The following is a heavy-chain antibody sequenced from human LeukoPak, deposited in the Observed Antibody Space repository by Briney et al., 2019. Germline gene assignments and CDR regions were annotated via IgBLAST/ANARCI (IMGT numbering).Heavy chain of an antibody. J-gene: IGHJ4*02. CDR2: INQDGSQK. Sequence: ETLSLTCAVSGGSISSSNWWSWVRQAPGKGLEWVANINQDGSQKYYVDSVKGRFTISRDNAKNLLYLQMNSLRAEDTAVFYCAREHQLRYFAWTTLTPFDQWGQGTLVTVSS. D-gene: IGHD3-9*01. CDR1: GGSISSSNW. V-gene: IGHV3-7*01. CDR3: AREHQLRYFAWTTLTPFDQ.